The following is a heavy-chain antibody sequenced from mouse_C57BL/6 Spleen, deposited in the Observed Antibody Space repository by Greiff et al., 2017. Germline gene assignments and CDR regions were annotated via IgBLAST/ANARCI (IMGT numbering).Heavy chain of an antibody. CDR1: GYTFTDYY. CDR2: INPNNGGT. D-gene: IGHD2-1*01. V-gene: IGHV1-26*01. Sequence: EVQLQQSGPELVKPGASVKISCKASGYTFTDYYMNWVKQSHGKSLEWIGDINPNNGGTSYNQKFKGKATLTVDKSSSTAYMELRSLTSEDSAVYYCAYGNYVDAYWGQGTLVTVSA. CDR3: AYGNYVDAY. J-gene: IGHJ3*01.